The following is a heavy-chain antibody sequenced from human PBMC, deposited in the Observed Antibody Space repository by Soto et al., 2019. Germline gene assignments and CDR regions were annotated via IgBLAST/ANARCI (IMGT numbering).Heavy chain of an antibody. V-gene: IGHV3-30*18. CDR3: AKEIAVAGTVAFDY. CDR2: ISYDGSNK. D-gene: IGHD6-19*01. CDR1: GFSFRSYG. J-gene: IGHJ4*02. Sequence: GGSLRLSCAASGFSFRSYGMHWVRQAPGKGLEWVAVISYDGSNKYYADSVKGRFTISRDNSKNTLYLQMNSLRAEDTAVYYCAKEIAVAGTVAFDYWGQGTLVTVSS.